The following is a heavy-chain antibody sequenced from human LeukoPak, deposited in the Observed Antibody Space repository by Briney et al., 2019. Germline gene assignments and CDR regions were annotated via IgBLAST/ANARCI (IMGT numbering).Heavy chain of an antibody. D-gene: IGHD6-13*01. CDR1: GGSISSGDYY. J-gene: IGHJ3*02. Sequence: SETLSLTCTVSGGSISSGDYYWSWIRQPPGKGLEWIGYIYYSGSTYYNPSLKSRVTISVDTSKNQFSLKLSSVTAADTAVYYCARVGIAAAGTHDAFDIWGQGTMVTVSS. V-gene: IGHV4-30-4*01. CDR3: ARVGIAAAGTHDAFDI. CDR2: IYYSGST.